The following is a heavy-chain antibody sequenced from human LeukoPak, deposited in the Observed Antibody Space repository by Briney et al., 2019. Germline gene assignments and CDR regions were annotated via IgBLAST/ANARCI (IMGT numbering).Heavy chain of an antibody. D-gene: IGHD2-8*01. Sequence: SGRSLRLSCAASGFAFSTYTMHWVRQAPGKGPEWVSVISHEDTHKYYADAVAGRFTISRDNSKNMLYLQMDSVRADDSAIYYCAVDLAHGVPDYFDYWGQGTLVTVSS. CDR2: ISHEDTHK. CDR1: GFAFSTYT. CDR3: AVDLAHGVPDYFDY. J-gene: IGHJ4*02. V-gene: IGHV3-30*04.